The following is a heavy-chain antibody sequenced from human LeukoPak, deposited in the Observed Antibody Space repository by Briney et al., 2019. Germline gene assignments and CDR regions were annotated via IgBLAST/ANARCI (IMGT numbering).Heavy chain of an antibody. CDR2: IYYSGST. V-gene: IGHV4-30-4*08. Sequence: SETLSLTCAVYGGSFSGYFWSWVRQSPGKGLEWTGYIYYSGSTYYNPSLKSRVTISVDTSKNQFSLKLSSVTAADTAVYYCAREDDILTGSFYYWGQGTLVTVSS. D-gene: IGHD3-9*01. CDR3: AREDDILTGSFYY. J-gene: IGHJ4*02. CDR1: GGSFSGYF.